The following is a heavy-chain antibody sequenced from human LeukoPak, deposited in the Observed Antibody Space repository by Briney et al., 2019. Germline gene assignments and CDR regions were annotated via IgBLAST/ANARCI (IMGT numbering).Heavy chain of an antibody. D-gene: IGHD3-9*01. CDR2: IYYSGST. CDR1: GGSISSGGYY. V-gene: IGHV4-31*03. J-gene: IGHJ4*02. CDR3: ARGDPREVRYFDWLFDY. Sequence: SETLSLTCTVSGGSISSGGYYWSWIRQHPGKGLEWIGYIYYSGSTYYNPSLKSRVTISVDTSKNQFSLKLSSVTAADTAVCYCARGDPREVRYFDWLFDYWGQGTLVTVSS.